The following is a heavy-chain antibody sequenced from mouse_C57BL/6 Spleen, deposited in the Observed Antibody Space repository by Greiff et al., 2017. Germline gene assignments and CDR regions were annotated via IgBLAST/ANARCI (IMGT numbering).Heavy chain of an antibody. CDR3: ARSGFTTGYYAMDY. CDR1: GFTFTDYY. CDR2: IRNKANGYTT. D-gene: IGHD1-1*01. V-gene: IGHV7-3*01. Sequence: EVKVVESGGGLVQPGGSLSLSCAASGFTFTDYYMSWVRQPPGKALEWLGFIRNKANGYTTEYSASVKGRFTISRDNSQSILYLQMNALRAEDSATYYCARSGFTTGYYAMDYWGQGTSVTVSS. J-gene: IGHJ4*01.